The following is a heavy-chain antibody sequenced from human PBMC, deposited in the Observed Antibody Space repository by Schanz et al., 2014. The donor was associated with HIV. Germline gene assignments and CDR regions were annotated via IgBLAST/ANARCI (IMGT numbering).Heavy chain of an antibody. CDR2: KWYDGSNK. D-gene: IGHD2-21*02. V-gene: IGHV3-33*06. Sequence: QGQLVESGGGVVQPGRSLRLSCAASGFTFSSYGMHWVRQAPGKGVEWGAVKWYDGSNKYYADSVKGRFTISRDNSKNTLYLQMNSLRTEDTAVYYCAKAAVTDYLDYWGQGTLVTVSS. CDR1: GFTFSSYG. CDR3: AKAAVTDYLDY. J-gene: IGHJ4*02.